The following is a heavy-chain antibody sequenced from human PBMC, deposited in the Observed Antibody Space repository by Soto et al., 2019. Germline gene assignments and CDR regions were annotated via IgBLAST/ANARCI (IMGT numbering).Heavy chain of an antibody. D-gene: IGHD3-22*01. CDR2: IHHRGST. CDR1: GYSIGNGYS. J-gene: IGHJ4*02. Sequence: SETLSLTCVVSGYSIGNGYSWGWIRQPPGMGLEWIATIHHRGSTYYNPSLKSRLLISADTSHNQFSLKLDSVTAADTALYYCARVVTSLSGYYYSFDFWGPGTLVTVSA. CDR3: ARVVTSLSGYYYSFDF. V-gene: IGHV4-38-2*01.